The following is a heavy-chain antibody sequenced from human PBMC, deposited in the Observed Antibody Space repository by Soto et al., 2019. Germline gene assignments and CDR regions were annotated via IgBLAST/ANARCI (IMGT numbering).Heavy chain of an antibody. V-gene: IGHV4-30-2*01. D-gene: IGHD2-2*01. CDR1: GGSISSGDYS. Sequence: PSETLSLTCAVSGGSISSGDYSWSWIRQPPGKGLEWIGYIYHSGSTYYNPSLKSRVTISVDTSKNQFSPKLSSVTAADTAVYYCARHAPYCSSTSHCAYGMDVWGQGTTVTVSS. CDR3: ARHAPYCSSTSHCAYGMDV. J-gene: IGHJ6*02. CDR2: IYHSGST.